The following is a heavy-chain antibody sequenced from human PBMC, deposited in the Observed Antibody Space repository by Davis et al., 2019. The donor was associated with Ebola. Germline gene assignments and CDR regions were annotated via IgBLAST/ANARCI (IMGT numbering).Heavy chain of an antibody. CDR1: GFTFSSYW. J-gene: IGHJ6*02. CDR2: IKQVGSEK. V-gene: IGHV3-7*03. Sequence: PGGSLRLSCAASGFTFSSYWMTWVRQAPGKWLEWVANIKQVGSEKYYVDSVKGRFTFSSDNAKNSLYLQRKSLRAEDTAGYYCARGRGYCSSTSCFIMDVWGQETTVTVSS. CDR3: ARGRGYCSSTSCFIMDV. D-gene: IGHD2-2*01.